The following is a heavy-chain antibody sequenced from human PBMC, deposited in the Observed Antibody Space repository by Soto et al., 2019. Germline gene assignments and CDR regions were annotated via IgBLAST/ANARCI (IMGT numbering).Heavy chain of an antibody. J-gene: IGHJ4*02. CDR2: IYHSGST. CDR1: GGSISSSNW. D-gene: IGHD3-16*01. CDR3: ATRFDGLGSYGY. Sequence: LSLTCAVSGGSISSSNWWTWVRQPPGKGLEWMGEIYHSGSTNYIPSLKSRVTISVDKSKNQFSLKLTSVTAADTAVYYCATRFDGLGSYGYWGQGTPVTVSS. V-gene: IGHV4-4*02.